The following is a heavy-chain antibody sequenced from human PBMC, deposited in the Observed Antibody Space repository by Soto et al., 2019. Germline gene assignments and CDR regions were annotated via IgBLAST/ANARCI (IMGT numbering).Heavy chain of an antibody. CDR1: VFTFSTYA. CDR2: ISAGGSYT. D-gene: IGHD2-8*01. J-gene: IGHJ3*02. Sequence: PGGSLRLSCAASVFTFSTYAMNLVRQSRGKGLEWVSAISAGGSYTYHADSVKGRFNISRDNSISTLFLKMNSLRTEDTAVYYCANPRGYGVFDAYDIWGQGAPVTVSS. CDR3: ANPRGYGVFDAYDI. V-gene: IGHV3-23*01.